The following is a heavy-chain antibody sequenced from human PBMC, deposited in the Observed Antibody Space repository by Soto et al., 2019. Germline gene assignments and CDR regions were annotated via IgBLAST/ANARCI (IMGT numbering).Heavy chain of an antibody. V-gene: IGHV1-69*13. Sequence: SVKVSCKASGGTFSRYAISWMRQAPGPGLEWMGGIIPIFGTANYAQKFQGRVTITADESTSTAYMELSSLRSEDTAVYYFARDQGCSSTSGRITHDYIYSGMDFWGQGTTVTVSS. CDR2: IIPIFGTA. CDR1: GGTFSRYA. CDR3: ARDQGCSSTSGRITHDYIYSGMDF. D-gene: IGHD2-2*01. J-gene: IGHJ6*02.